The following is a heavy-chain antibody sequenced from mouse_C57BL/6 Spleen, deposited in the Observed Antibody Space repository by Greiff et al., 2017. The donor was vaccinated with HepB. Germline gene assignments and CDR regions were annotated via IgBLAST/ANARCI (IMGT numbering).Heavy chain of an antibody. J-gene: IGHJ1*03. CDR2: IYPGDGDT. Sequence: VQLQQSGPELVKPGASVKISCTASGYSFSSSWMHWVKQRPGKGLEWIGRIYPGDGDTNYNGMFKGKATLTADKSSSTAYMQLSSLTSEDSAVYFCARYDGYHGYFDVWGTGTTVTVSS. V-gene: IGHV1-82*01. D-gene: IGHD2-3*01. CDR1: GYSFSSSW. CDR3: ARYDGYHGYFDV.